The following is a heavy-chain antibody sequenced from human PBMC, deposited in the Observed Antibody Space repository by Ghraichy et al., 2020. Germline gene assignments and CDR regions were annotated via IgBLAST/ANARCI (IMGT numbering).Heavy chain of an antibody. Sequence: LSLTCAASGFTFSGSAMHWVRQASGKGLEWVGRIRSKANSYATAYAASVKGRFTISRDDSKNTAYLQMNSLKTEDTAVYYCTRRSSDLTYYYYGMDVWGQGTTVTVSS. J-gene: IGHJ6*02. D-gene: IGHD6-6*01. CDR2: IRSKANSYAT. CDR1: GFTFSGSA. V-gene: IGHV3-73*01. CDR3: TRRSSDLTYYYYGMDV.